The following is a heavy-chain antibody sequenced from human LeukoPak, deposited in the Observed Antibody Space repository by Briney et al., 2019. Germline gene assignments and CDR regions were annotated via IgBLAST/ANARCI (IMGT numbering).Heavy chain of an antibody. CDR3: AKDDRWLQFCC. CDR1: GFTFSSYA. CDR2: IIPSGHTT. J-gene: IGHJ4*02. Sequence: GGSLRLSCAASGFTFSSYAMHWVRQAPGKGLEWVSGIIPSGHTTYYADSVRGRFTISRDNSRNTLYLQMNSLRAEDTAVYYCAKDDRWLQFCCWGQGTLVTVSA. V-gene: IGHV3-23*01. D-gene: IGHD5-24*01.